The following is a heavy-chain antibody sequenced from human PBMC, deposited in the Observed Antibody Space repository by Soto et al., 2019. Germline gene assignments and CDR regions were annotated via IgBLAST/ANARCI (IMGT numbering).Heavy chain of an antibody. CDR3: ASPLRDGNNPLDWYFDL. CDR1: GGTFSSYT. J-gene: IGHJ2*01. CDR2: IIPILGIA. Sequence: QVQLVQSGAEVKKPGSSVKVSCKASGGTFSSYTISWVRQAPGQGLEWMGRIIPILGIANYAQKFQGRVTITADKSTSTAYMELSSLRSEDTAVYYCASPLRDGNNPLDWYFDLWGRGTLVTVSS. V-gene: IGHV1-69*02.